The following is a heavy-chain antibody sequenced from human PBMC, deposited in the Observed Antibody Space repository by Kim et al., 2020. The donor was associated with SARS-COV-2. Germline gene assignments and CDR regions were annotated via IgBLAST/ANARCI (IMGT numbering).Heavy chain of an antibody. D-gene: IGHD6-25*01. V-gene: IGHV3-23*01. CDR1: GFTFTGYA. Sequence: GGSLRLSCTTSGFTFTGYAMSWVRQAPGKGLEWVSSIDGSDGTTYFVDSVKGRFTISRDNSKNTLYLQMTSTKGPSVFPLAPCSRSTSESTAALGCLVKDYFPH. J-gene: IGHJ1*01. CDR2: IDGSDGTT. CDR3: CSRSTSESTAALGCLVKDYFPH.